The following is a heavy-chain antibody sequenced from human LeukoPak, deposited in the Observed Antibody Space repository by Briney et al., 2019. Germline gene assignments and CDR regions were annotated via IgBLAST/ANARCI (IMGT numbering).Heavy chain of an antibody. J-gene: IGHJ6*04. CDR3: AKHYGDPWYGMDV. CDR1: GFTFTNYA. Sequence: PGGSLRLSCAASGFTFTNYAISWVRQAPGKGLEWVSNIYKSGGNTLYAESVKGRFTISRDNSKNTVYLEMNNLRAEDTAVFYCAKHYGDPWYGMDVWGEGTTVTVSS. D-gene: IGHD4-17*01. CDR2: IYKSGGNT. V-gene: IGHV3-23*05.